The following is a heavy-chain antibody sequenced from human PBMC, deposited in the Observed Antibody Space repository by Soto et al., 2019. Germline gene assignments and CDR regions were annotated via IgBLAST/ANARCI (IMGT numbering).Heavy chain of an antibody. CDR2: ISYDGSNK. CDR3: ARDPGDGAAAVGYYGMDV. D-gene: IGHD6-13*01. Sequence: QVQLVESGGGVVQPGRSLRLSCAASGFTFSSYAMHWVRQAPGKGLEWVAVISYDGSNKYYADSVKGRFTISRDNSKNTLYLQMNSLRAEDTAVYYCARDPGDGAAAVGYYGMDVWGQGTTVTVSS. J-gene: IGHJ6*02. V-gene: IGHV3-30-3*01. CDR1: GFTFSSYA.